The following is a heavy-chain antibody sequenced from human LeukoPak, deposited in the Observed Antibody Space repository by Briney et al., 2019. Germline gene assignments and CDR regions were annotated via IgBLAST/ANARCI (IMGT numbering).Heavy chain of an antibody. CDR2: IIPIFGTA. CDR1: GGTFSSYA. V-gene: IGHV1-69*13. J-gene: IGHJ4*02. Sequence: GASVKVSCKASGGTFSSYAISGVRQAPGQGLEWMGGIIPIFGTANYAQKFQGRVTITADESTSTAYMELSSLRSEDTAVYYCARNYYDSSGYPLDYWGQGTLVTVSS. D-gene: IGHD3-22*01. CDR3: ARNYYDSSGYPLDY.